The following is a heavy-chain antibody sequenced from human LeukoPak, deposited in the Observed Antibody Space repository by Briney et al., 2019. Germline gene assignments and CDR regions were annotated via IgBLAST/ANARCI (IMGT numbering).Heavy chain of an antibody. Sequence: SQTLSLTCTVSGGSISSGSYYWSWIRQPAGKGLEWIGRIYTSGSTNYNPSLKSRVTISVDTSKNQFSLKLSSVTAADTAVYYCAREVGEWDPWNDYWGQGTLVTVSS. V-gene: IGHV4-61*02. CDR1: GGSISSGSYY. CDR2: IYTSGST. CDR3: AREVGEWDPWNDY. J-gene: IGHJ4*02. D-gene: IGHD3-3*01.